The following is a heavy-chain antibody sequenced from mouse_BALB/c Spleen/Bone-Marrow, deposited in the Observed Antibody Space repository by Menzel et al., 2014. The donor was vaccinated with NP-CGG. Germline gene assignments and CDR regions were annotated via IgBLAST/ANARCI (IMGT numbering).Heavy chain of an antibody. V-gene: IGHV1S81*02. Sequence: QVQLQQSGAELVKPGASVKLSCKASGFTFTSYWMHWVKQRPGQGLEWIGEINPSNGRPNYNGKFKYKATLTVDKSSSTAYMHLSSLGSEDSAVYYCARTIATLYYAMDYWGQGTSVTVSS. CDR3: ARTIATLYYAMDY. J-gene: IGHJ4*01. CDR1: GFTFTSYW. CDR2: INPSNGRP.